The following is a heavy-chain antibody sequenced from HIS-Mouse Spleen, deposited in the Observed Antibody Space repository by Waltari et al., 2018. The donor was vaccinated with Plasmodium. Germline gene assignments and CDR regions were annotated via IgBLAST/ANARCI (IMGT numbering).Heavy chain of an antibody. V-gene: IGHV3-15*01. J-gene: IGHJ4*02. D-gene: IGHD2-15*01. CDR3: TTPGQVGY. Sequence: EVQLVESGGGLVKPGGSLRLSCAASGFTFSNAWMSWVRQVPGKGLEWVGRIKSKTEGGTTDYAAPVKGRFTISRDDSKNTLYLQMNSLKTEDTAVYYCTTPGQVGYWGQGTLVTVSS. CDR2: IKSKTEGGTT. CDR1: GFTFSNAW.